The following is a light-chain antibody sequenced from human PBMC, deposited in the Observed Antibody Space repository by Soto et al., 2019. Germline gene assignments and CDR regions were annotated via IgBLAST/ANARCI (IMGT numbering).Light chain of an antibody. CDR2: DDN. J-gene: IGLJ1*01. CDR3: GSWDSSLSAYV. V-gene: IGLV1-51*01. Sequence: VLTQPPSVSAAPGQKVTISCSGSSSNIGGNSVSWYQQLPGTAPKLLIYDDNKRPSAIPDRFSGSKSGTSATLGITGFQTGDEADYYCGSWDSSLSAYVFGTGNKVTVL. CDR1: SSNIGGNS.